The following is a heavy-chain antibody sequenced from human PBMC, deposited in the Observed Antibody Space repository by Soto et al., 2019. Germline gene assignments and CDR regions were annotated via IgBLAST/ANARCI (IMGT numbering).Heavy chain of an antibody. V-gene: IGHV3-30-3*01. D-gene: IGHD2-15*01. CDR3: ARPRSGQLLDY. CDR1: GFTFSSYA. J-gene: IGHJ4*02. Sequence: QVQLVESGGGVVQPGRSLRLSCAASGFTFSSYAMHWVRQAPGKGLEWVAVISYDGSNKYYADSVKGRFTISRDNSKNALYLQMNRLSAEDTAVYYCARPRSGQLLDYWGQGTLVTVSS. CDR2: ISYDGSNK.